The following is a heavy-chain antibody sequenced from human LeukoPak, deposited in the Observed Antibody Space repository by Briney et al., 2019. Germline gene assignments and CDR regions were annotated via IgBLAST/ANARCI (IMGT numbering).Heavy chain of an antibody. Sequence: SETLSLTCAVYGGSFSGYYWSWIRQPPGKGLEWIGEINHRGSTNYNPSLKSRVTISVDTSKNQFSLKLSSVTAADTAVYYCARGVVPAAIPFFDYWGQGTLVTVS. V-gene: IGHV4-34*01. CDR2: INHRGST. CDR1: GGSFSGYY. J-gene: IGHJ4*02. CDR3: ARGVVPAAIPFFDY. D-gene: IGHD2-2*02.